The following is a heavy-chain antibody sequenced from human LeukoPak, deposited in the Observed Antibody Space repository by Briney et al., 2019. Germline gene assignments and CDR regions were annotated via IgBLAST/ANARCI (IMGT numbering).Heavy chain of an antibody. Sequence: NPSETLSLTCAVYVGSFSGYYWSWIRQPPWKGLEWIGEINHSGSTNYNPSLKSRVTISVDTSKNQFSLKLSSVTAADTAVYYCARRGYYDSSGCSYWGQGTLVTVSS. CDR1: VGSFSGYY. D-gene: IGHD3-22*01. V-gene: IGHV4-34*01. CDR3: ARRGYYDSSGCSY. J-gene: IGHJ4*02. CDR2: INHSGST.